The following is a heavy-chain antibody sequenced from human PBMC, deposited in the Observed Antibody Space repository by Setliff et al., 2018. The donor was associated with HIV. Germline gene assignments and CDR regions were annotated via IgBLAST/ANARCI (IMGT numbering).Heavy chain of an antibody. CDR3: ARRVILSYGYYFDY. V-gene: IGHV4-39*01. J-gene: IGHJ4*02. CDR2: IYYIGIT. CDR1: GDSISRSSYY. D-gene: IGHD3-16*02. Sequence: SETLSLTCTVSGDSISRSSYYWGWIRQPPGKGLEWIGNIYYIGITNYYPSLESRVTISVDTSKNQFSLKLSSVTAADTAVYHCARRVILSYGYYFDYWGQGTLVTVSS.